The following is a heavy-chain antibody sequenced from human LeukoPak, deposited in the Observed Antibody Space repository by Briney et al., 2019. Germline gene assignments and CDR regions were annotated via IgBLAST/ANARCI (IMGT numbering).Heavy chain of an antibody. J-gene: IGHJ3*02. CDR1: GFTFSSYA. CDR2: ISGSGGST. D-gene: IGHD3-22*01. Sequence: PGGSLRLSCAASGFTFSSYAMSWVRQAPGKGLEWVSAISGSGGSTYYADSVKGRFTISRDNSKNTLYLQMNSLRAEDTAVYYCAKQMSYSSGYYSRIPWGAFDIWGQGTMVTVSS. V-gene: IGHV3-23*01. CDR3: AKQMSYSSGYYSRIPWGAFDI.